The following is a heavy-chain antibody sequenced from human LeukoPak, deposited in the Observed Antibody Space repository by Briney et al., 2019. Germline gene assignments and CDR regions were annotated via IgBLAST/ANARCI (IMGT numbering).Heavy chain of an antibody. J-gene: IGHJ4*02. CDR2: IKTKASGGPT. D-gene: IGHD6-13*01. Sequence: GGSLRRSCAASGFTFSNAWMSWVRQAPGKGLEWVGRIKTKASGGPTDYAAPVEGRFTISRDDSENTLYLQMSSLKTEDTAVYYCATVRDSSWHGLDYWGQGTLVTVSP. CDR1: GFTFSNAW. CDR3: ATVRDSSWHGLDY. V-gene: IGHV3-15*01.